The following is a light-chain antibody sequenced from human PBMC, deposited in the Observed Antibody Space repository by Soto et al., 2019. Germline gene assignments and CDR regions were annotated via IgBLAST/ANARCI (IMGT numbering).Light chain of an antibody. CDR2: SAS. J-gene: IGKJ2*01. CDR1: ETIIDY. V-gene: IGKV1-39*01. Sequence: DIQMSQSPSSLSASVGDSVTITCRASETIIDYLNWYQQQPGEAPKLLIFSASSLHSGVPSRFRGSGSGTHFTLTISSLQPEDFATYFCQQSFSAPRNFGQGIKLQAK. CDR3: QQSFSAPRN.